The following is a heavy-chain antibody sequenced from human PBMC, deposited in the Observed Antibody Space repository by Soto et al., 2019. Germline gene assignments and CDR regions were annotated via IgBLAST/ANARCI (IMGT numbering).Heavy chain of an antibody. J-gene: IGHJ3*02. D-gene: IGHD3-9*01. CDR3: ARAHPLRYFDWLLRGDAFDI. V-gene: IGHV1-3*01. Sequence: ASAKVSCKASGYTFTSYAMHWVRQAPGQRLEWMGWINAGNGNTKYSQKFQGRVTITRDTSASTAYMELSSLRSEDTAVYYCARAHPLRYFDWLLRGDAFDIWGQGTMVTVSS. CDR2: INAGNGNT. CDR1: GYTFTSYA.